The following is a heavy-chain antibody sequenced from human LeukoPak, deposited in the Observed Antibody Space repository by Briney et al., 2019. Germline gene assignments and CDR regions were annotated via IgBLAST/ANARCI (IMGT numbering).Heavy chain of an antibody. J-gene: IGHJ3*02. V-gene: IGHV3-48*03. CDR1: GFTFSSYE. Sequence: QAGGSLRLSCAASGFTFSSYEMNWVRQAPGKGLEWVSYISSSSSTIYYADSVKGRFTISRDNAKNSLYLQMNSLRAEDTAVYYCARDFRSSSGDGDAFDIWGQGTMVTVSS. D-gene: IGHD2-15*01. CDR2: ISSSSSTI. CDR3: ARDFRSSSGDGDAFDI.